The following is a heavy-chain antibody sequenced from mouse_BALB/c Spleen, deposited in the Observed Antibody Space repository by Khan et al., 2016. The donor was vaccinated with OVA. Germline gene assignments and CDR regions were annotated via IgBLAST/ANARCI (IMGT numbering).Heavy chain of an antibody. CDR2: INTGGFYT. Sequence: EVELVESGGDLVKPGGSLKLSCAASGFTFSTFGMSWVRQSPDRRLEWVATINTGGFYTYYSDIVKGRFTISRDNAKSTLYLQMSSLKSEDTAIYYCARLACYYNGEGFAYWGQGTLVTVSA. CDR3: ARLACYYNGEGFAY. J-gene: IGHJ3*01. CDR1: GFTFSTFG. D-gene: IGHD2-13*01. V-gene: IGHV5-6*01.